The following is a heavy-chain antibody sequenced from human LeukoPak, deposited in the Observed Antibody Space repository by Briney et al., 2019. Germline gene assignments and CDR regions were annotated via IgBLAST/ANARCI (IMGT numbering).Heavy chain of an antibody. CDR1: AFASGSYW. J-gene: IGHJ4*02. CDR2: INSDGRST. V-gene: IGHV3-74*01. Sequence: RLACTASAFASGSYWMHGVRLDPGKGLVWVSRINSDGRSTTYADSVKGRFTISRDNAKNTLYLQMNSLRAEDTAVYYCAGTLSGGSRGDFWGQGTLVTVSS. CDR3: AGTLSGGSRGDF. D-gene: IGHD2-15*01.